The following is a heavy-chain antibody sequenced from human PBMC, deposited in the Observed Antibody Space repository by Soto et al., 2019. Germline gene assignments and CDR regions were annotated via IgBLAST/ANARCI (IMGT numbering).Heavy chain of an antibody. Sequence: AXGTLALTCAVSGYSISSGYYWCCIRQPPGKGLEWIGSIYHSGSTYYNPSLKSRVTISVDTSKNQFSLKLSSVTAADTAVYYCARARDDSSGFNWFDPWGQGTLVTVSS. CDR1: GYSISSGYY. V-gene: IGHV4-38-2*01. CDR2: IYHSGST. CDR3: ARARDDSSGFNWFDP. J-gene: IGHJ5*02. D-gene: IGHD3-22*01.